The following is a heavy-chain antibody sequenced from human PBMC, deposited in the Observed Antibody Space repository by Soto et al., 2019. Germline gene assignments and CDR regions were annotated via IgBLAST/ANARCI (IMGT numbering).Heavy chain of an antibody. D-gene: IGHD4-17*01. CDR3: GRGHEYGGNSDAFDI. Sequence: ASVKVSCKASGGTLTNYAFSWVRQAPGQGLERLGGIIPIFGTADYAQKFQGRVTITADKPTNTAHMELSSLCSEDTAVYYCGRGHEYGGNSDAFDIWGQGTVVTVS. CDR1: GGTLTNYA. V-gene: IGHV1-69*06. CDR2: IIPIFGTA. J-gene: IGHJ3*02.